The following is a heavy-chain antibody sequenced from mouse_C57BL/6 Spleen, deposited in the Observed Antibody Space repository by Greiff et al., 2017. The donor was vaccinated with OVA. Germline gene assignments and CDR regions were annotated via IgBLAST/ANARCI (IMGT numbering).Heavy chain of an antibody. D-gene: IGHD1-1*01. CDR1: GYTFTSYW. CDR2: IHPNSGST. V-gene: IGHV1-64*01. J-gene: IGHJ4*01. CDR3: AGSVYYGSSLYYYAMDY. Sequence: QVQLQQPGAELVKPGASVKLSCKASGYTFTSYWMHWVKQRPGQGLEWIGMIHPNSGSTNYNEKFKSKATLTVDKSSSTAYMQLSSLTSEDSAVYYCAGSVYYGSSLYYYAMDYWGQGTSVTVSS.